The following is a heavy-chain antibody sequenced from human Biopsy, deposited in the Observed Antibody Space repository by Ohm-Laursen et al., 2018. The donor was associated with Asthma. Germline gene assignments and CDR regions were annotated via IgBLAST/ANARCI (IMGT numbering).Heavy chain of an antibody. V-gene: IGHV4-39*01. Sequence: SDTLSLTCSLSSGSGGYMGSGNYYWGWIRQPPGKGLEWIGSIYYSGTTYYNPSLESRVTVSADTSKNQFSLKLTSVTAAGTAVYYCVRGSSSWHHGPFHYYYGLDVWGQGTTATVSS. CDR3: VRGSSSWHHGPFHYYYGLDV. CDR2: IYYSGTT. CDR1: SGSGGYMGSGNYY. D-gene: IGHD6-13*01. J-gene: IGHJ6*02.